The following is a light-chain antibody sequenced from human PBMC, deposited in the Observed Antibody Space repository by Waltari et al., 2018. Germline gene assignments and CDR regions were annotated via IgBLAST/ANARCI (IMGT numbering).Light chain of an antibody. J-gene: IGLJ3*02. CDR1: SSNIGKNT. Sequence: QSVLTQPPSASGTPGQGVTISCSGSSSNIGKNTVSWYQQFPGTAPKLLIHTDNQRPSGVPDRCSGSKAGTSASLAISGLQSEDQGHYYCSTWDDSLNGRVFGGGTEVTVL. V-gene: IGLV1-44*01. CDR3: STWDDSLNGRV. CDR2: TDN.